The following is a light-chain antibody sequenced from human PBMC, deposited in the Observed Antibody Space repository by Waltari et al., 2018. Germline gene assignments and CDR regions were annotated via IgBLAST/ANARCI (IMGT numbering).Light chain of an antibody. Sequence: SYEVTQPPSVSVSPGQTATIACSGAKLEDMSTAWFQQKPGQSPVLIIYRDTKRPPGIPERFLGSNSGNTATLTISGTQAMDEGDYYCQAWDSRSAVFGGGTKLTVL. V-gene: IGLV3-1*01. CDR2: RDT. CDR1: KLEDMS. J-gene: IGLJ3*02. CDR3: QAWDSRSAV.